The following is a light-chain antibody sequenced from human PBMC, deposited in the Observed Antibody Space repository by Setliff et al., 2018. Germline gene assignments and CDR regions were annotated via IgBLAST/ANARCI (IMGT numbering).Light chain of an antibody. Sequence: QSVLTQPASVSGSPGQSITISCTGSSSDDATYNYVSWYQQHPGKAPKLLISDVSNRPSGVSSRFSASKSGTTASLTISGLQAEDEADYYCSSYTNSISPYVFGTGTKVTV. CDR2: DVS. CDR1: SSDDATYNY. J-gene: IGLJ1*01. CDR3: SSYTNSISPYV. V-gene: IGLV2-14*03.